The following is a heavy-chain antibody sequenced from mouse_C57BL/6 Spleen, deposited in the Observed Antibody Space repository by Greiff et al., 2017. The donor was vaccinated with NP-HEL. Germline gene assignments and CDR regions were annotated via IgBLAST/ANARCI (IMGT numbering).Heavy chain of an antibody. D-gene: IGHD1-1*01. J-gene: IGHJ4*01. Sequence: VQLQQSGPELVKPGASVKIPCKASGYTFTDYNMDWVKQSHGKSLEWIGDINPNNGGTIYNQKFKGKATLTVDKSSSTAYMELRSLTSEDTAVYYGARLGTTVVATYYYAMDYWGQGTSVTVSS. V-gene: IGHV1-18*01. CDR1: GYTFTDYN. CDR3: ARLGTTVVATYYYAMDY. CDR2: INPNNGGT.